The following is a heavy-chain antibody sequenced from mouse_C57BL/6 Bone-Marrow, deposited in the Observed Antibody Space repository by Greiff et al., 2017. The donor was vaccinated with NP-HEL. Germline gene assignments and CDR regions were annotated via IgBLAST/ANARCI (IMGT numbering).Heavy chain of an antibody. CDR2: ISNLAYSI. J-gene: IGHJ4*01. CDR3: ARPLYGSSYGYYAMDY. V-gene: IGHV5-15*01. D-gene: IGHD1-1*01. Sequence: EVHLVESGGGLVQPGGSLKLSCAASGFTFSDYGMAWVRQAPRKGPEWVAFISNLAYSIYYADTVTGRFTISRENAKNTLYLEMSSLWSEDTAMYYCARPLYGSSYGYYAMDYWGQGTSVTVSS. CDR1: GFTFSDYG.